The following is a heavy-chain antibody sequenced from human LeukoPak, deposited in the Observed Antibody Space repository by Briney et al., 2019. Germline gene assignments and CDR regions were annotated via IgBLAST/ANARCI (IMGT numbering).Heavy chain of an antibody. J-gene: IGHJ6*03. CDR2: IYHSGST. D-gene: IGHD6-6*01. Sequence: SGTLSLTCSVSGGPISSNNWWSWVRQPPGKGLEWIGEIYHSGSTNYNPSLKSRVTISVDKSKNQFSLKLSSVTAADTAVYYCASRDYSISGDYYYYYMDVWGKGTTVTVSS. CDR1: GGPISSNNW. CDR3: ASRDYSISGDYYYYYMDV. V-gene: IGHV4-4*02.